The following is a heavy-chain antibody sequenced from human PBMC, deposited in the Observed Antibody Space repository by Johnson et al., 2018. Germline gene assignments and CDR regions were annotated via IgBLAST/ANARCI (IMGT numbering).Heavy chain of an antibody. Sequence: QVQLVESGGGVVQPGTSLRLSCAASGFIFSSYDMHWVRQVPGKGLEWVSGISYDGRKRYYADSMKGRLTISRDNSKNTVYLQMDSLRGEDTAMYYCANGPLVGGDIAECHHWCRGTLVTVSS. CDR3: ANGPLVGGDIAECHH. D-gene: IGHD3-16*02. V-gene: IGHV3-30*18. J-gene: IGHJ1*01. CDR2: ISYDGRKR. CDR1: GFIFSSYD.